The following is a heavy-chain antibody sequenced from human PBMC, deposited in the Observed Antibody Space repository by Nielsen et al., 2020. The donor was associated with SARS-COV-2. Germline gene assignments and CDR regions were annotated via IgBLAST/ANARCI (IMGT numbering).Heavy chain of an antibody. J-gene: IGHJ4*02. CDR1: GYTFTSYG. V-gene: IGHV1-46*01. CDR2: INPSGGST. Sequence: ASVKVSCKASGYTFTSYGISWVRQAPGQGLEWMGIINPSGGSTSYAQKFQGRVTMTRDTSTSTVYMELSSLRSEDTAVYYCARADMTTVTRLDYWGQGTLVTVSS. D-gene: IGHD4-11*01. CDR3: ARADMTTVTRLDY.